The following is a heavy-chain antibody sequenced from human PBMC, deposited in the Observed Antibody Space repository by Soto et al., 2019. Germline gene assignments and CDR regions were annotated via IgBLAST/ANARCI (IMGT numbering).Heavy chain of an antibody. CDR3: ARGGHVVVVTAALDY. J-gene: IGHJ4*02. V-gene: IGHV1-46*01. CDR2: ANPSGGHT. CDR1: GDTFTDYY. Sequence: QVQLMQSGAEVKKPGASVKVSCKASGDTFTDYYIHWVRQSPGQGLEWMGTANPSGGHTTYAQHFLGRVNMHRDTSTSTLYMELTSLTSDDTAIYYCARGGHVVVVTAALDYWGQGTLVTVSS. D-gene: IGHD2-21*02.